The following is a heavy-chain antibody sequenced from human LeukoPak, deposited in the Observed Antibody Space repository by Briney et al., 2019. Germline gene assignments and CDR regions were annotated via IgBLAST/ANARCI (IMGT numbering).Heavy chain of an antibody. J-gene: IGHJ4*02. CDR2: IYHSGST. Sequence: SETLSLTCTVSGYSITSGYHWGWIRQPPGKGLEWIGEIYHSGSTNYNPSLKSRVTISVDTSKNQFSLKLSSVTAADTAVYYCASNAPVDRRDYWGQGTLVTVSS. D-gene: IGHD3/OR15-3a*01. CDR3: ASNAPVDRRDY. CDR1: GYSITSGYH. V-gene: IGHV4-38-2*02.